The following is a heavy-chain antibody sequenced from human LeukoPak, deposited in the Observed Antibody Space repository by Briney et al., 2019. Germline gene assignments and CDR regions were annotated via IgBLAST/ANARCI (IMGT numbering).Heavy chain of an antibody. D-gene: IGHD2-15*01. Sequence: PGGSLTLSCAASGFTFNSYAVSWVRQAPGKGLKWVSAISGSGGNTYYADSVKGRFTISRDNSKNTLYLQMNSLRAEDTAVYYCAKAPTGYCSGGSCYHFDYWGEGTQVTVSS. J-gene: IGHJ4*02. CDR3: AKAPTGYCSGGSCYHFDY. V-gene: IGHV3-23*01. CDR1: GFTFNSYA. CDR2: ISGSGGNT.